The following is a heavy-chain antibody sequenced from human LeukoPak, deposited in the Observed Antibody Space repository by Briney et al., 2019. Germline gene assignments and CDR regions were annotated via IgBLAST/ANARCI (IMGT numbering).Heavy chain of an antibody. J-gene: IGHJ4*02. CDR1: GFTVSSNY. D-gene: IGHD3-22*01. V-gene: IGHV3-66*02. CDR3: ARGSAYSH. CDR2: IYSGGSI. Sequence: GGSLRLSCAASGFTVSSNYMSWVRQAPGKGLEWASVIYSGGSIYYSDSVKGRFTISGDNSKNMLYLQMSSLRPEDTAVYYCARGSAYSHWGQGTLVTVSS.